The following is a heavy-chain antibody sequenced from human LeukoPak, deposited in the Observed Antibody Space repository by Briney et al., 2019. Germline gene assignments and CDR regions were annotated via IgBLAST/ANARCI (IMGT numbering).Heavy chain of an antibody. CDR3: ARGGKATVVTM. J-gene: IGHJ4*02. CDR1: GGSINSYY. CDR2: IYSSGST. V-gene: IGHV4-4*07. Sequence: SETLSLTCTVSGGSINSYYWSWTRQPAGKGLEWIGRIYSSGSTNYNPSLKSRVSMSVDTSKNQFSLKLTSVTAADTAVYYCARGGKATVVTMWGQGILVTVSS. D-gene: IGHD4-23*01.